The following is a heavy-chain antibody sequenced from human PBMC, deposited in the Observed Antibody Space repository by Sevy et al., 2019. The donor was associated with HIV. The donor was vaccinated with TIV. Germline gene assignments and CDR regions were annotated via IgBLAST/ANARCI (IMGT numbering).Heavy chain of an antibody. D-gene: IGHD3-9*01. CDR3: ARSPIYDNNWFDP. Sequence: ASVKVYCKASGYTLASYGVSWVRQAPGQGLEWMGWISAYSGNTNYAQKFQGRVTMTTDTPTNTAYMELRSLRSDDTAMYYCARSPIYDNNWFDPWGQGTLVTVSS. CDR1: GYTLASYG. CDR2: ISAYSGNT. V-gene: IGHV1-18*04. J-gene: IGHJ5*02.